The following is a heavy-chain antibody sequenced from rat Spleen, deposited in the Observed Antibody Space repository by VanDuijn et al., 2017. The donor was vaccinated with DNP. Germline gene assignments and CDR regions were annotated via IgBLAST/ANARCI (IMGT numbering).Heavy chain of an antibody. V-gene: IGHV5-7*01. Sequence: EVQLMESGGGLVQPGRSLKLSCTASGFRFSDYNMAWVRQAPKRGLEWVASISSDGSHTYYRDSVKGRFTISRDNAKSSLFLQMDSLRSEDTATYYCTTLITFMSGWSQGTSVTVSS. D-gene: IGHD1-1*01. CDR1: GFRFSDYN. CDR2: ISSDGSHT. J-gene: IGHJ4*01. CDR3: TTLITFMSG.